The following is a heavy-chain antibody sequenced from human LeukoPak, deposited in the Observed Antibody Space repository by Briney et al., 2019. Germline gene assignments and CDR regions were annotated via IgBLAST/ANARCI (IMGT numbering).Heavy chain of an antibody. Sequence: ASVKVSCKASGYTFTSYHITWVRQAPGQGLEWMGWISGYNGNTNYAQKFQGRVSMTTDTSTSTAYMELRSLRSDDTAVYYCARGYCGGDCYWFDPWSQGTLVTVSS. D-gene: IGHD2-21*02. CDR3: ARGYCGGDCYWFDP. J-gene: IGHJ5*02. CDR1: GYTFTSYH. V-gene: IGHV1-18*01. CDR2: ISGYNGNT.